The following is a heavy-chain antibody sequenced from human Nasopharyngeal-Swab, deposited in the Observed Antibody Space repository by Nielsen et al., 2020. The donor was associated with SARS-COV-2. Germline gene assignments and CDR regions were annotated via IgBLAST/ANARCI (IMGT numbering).Heavy chain of an antibody. V-gene: IGHV3-30-3*01. J-gene: IGHJ3*02. CDR2: ISYDGSNK. CDR1: GFTFSSYA. CDR3: AREEVTADAFDI. D-gene: IGHD2-21*02. Sequence: GGSLRLSCAASGFTFSSYAMHWFRQAPGKGLEWVAVISYDGSNKYYADSVKGRFTISRDNSKNTLYLQMNSLRAEDTAVYYCAREEVTADAFDIWGQGTMVTVSS.